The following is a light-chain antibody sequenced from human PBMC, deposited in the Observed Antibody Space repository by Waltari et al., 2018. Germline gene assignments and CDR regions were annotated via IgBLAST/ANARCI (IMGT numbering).Light chain of an antibody. CDR3: QQRSNWPPT. V-gene: IGKV3-11*01. Sequence: ETVLTQSPDTLSLSPGERATLSCRASKSVSSYLAWYQQKPGQANRLLIYAASNRATGIPARFRGSGYGTVFTLTISSLEPEDFAVDYCQQRSNWPPTFGGGTKVEIK. J-gene: IGKJ4*01. CDR1: KSVSSY. CDR2: AAS.